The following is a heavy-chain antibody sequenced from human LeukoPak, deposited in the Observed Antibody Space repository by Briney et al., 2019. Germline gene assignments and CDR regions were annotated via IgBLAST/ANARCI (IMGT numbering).Heavy chain of an antibody. CDR2: ISYDGSNK. CDR1: GFTFSSYS. V-gene: IGHV3-30*03. Sequence: GGSLRLSCAASGFTFSSYSMNWVRQAPGKGLEWVAVISYDGSNKYYADSVKGRFTISRDNSKNTLYLQMNSLRAEDTAVYYCARKPSAPYDYVWGSCDYWGQGTLVTVSS. D-gene: IGHD3-16*01. J-gene: IGHJ4*02. CDR3: ARKPSAPYDYVWGSCDY.